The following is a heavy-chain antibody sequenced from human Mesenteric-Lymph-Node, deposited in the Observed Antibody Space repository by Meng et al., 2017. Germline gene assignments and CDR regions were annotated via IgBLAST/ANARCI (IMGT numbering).Heavy chain of an antibody. V-gene: IGHV1-69*13. D-gene: IGHD3-3*01. CDR3: AGYLRSDFWSGSGDY. CDR2: IIPIFGTA. J-gene: IGHJ4*02. Sequence: SVKVSCKASGYTFTSYGISWVRQAPGQGLEWMGGIIPIFGTANYAQKFQGRVTITADESTSTAYMELSSLRSEDTAVYYCAGYLRSDFWSGSGDYWGQGTLVTVSS. CDR1: GYTFTSYG.